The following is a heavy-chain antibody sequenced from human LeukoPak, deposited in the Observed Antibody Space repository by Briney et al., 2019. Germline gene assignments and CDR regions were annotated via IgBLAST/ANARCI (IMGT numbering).Heavy chain of an antibody. CDR3: ARVTLRVTTYGGLDY. J-gene: IGHJ4*02. CDR1: GFTFSSYA. CDR2: ISYDGSNK. Sequence: GGSLRLSCAASGFTFSSYAMHWVRQAPGKGLEWVAVISYDGSNKYYADSVKGRFTISRDNSKNTLYLQMNSLRAEDTAVYYCARVTLRVTTYGGLDYWGQGTLVTVSS. V-gene: IGHV3-30-3*01. D-gene: IGHD4-17*01.